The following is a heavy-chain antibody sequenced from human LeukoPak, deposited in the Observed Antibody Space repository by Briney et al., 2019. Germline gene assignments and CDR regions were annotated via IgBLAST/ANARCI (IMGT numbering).Heavy chain of an antibody. CDR1: GGSISSGGYY. CDR3: ARVGYGVVVVAGYAFDI. V-gene: IGHV4-31*03. D-gene: IGHD2-15*01. J-gene: IGHJ3*02. Sequence: SETLSLTCTVSGGSISSGGYYWSWIRQHPGKGLEWIGYIYYSGSTYYNPSLKSRVTISVDTSKNQFSLKLSSVTAADTAVYYCARVGYGVVVVAGYAFDIWGQGTMVTVSS. CDR2: IYYSGST.